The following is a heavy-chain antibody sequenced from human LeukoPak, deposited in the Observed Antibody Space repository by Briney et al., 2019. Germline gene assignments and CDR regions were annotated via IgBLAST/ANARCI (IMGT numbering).Heavy chain of an antibody. Sequence: SETLSLTCTVSGYSISSGYYWGWIRQPPGKGLEWIANMYYSGSTSYNPSLRSRVTISVDTSKNQLSLNLSSVTAADTAVYYCARDGTTVSPAVWGKGTTVTVSS. V-gene: IGHV4-38-2*02. CDR2: MYYSGST. CDR1: GYSISSGYY. D-gene: IGHD4-17*01. J-gene: IGHJ6*04. CDR3: ARDGTTVSPAV.